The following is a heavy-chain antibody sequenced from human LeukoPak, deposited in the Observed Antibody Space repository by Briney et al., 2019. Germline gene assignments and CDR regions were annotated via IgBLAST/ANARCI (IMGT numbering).Heavy chain of an antibody. CDR3: ARGEYQLPIDY. CDR2: TWYDGSNK. D-gene: IGHD2-2*01. Sequence: PGGSLRLSCAASGFTFSSYGMHWVRQAPGKGLEWVAVTWYDGSNKYYADSVKGRFTISRDNSKNTLYLQMDSLRAEDTAVYYCARGEYQLPIDYWGQGTLVTVSS. V-gene: IGHV3-33*01. J-gene: IGHJ4*02. CDR1: GFTFSSYG.